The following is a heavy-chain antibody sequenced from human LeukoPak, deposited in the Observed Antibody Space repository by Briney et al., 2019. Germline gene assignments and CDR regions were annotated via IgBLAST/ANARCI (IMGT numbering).Heavy chain of an antibody. V-gene: IGHV4-34*01. CDR3: ARGGYDFWSGYYIG. CDR2: INHSGST. J-gene: IGHJ4*02. CDR1: GGSFSGYY. Sequence: PSETLSLTCAVYGGSFSGYYWSWIRQPPGKGLEWIGEINHSGSTNYNPSLKSRVTISVDTSKNQLSLKLSSVTAADTAVYYCARGGYDFWSGYYIGWGQGTLVTVSS. D-gene: IGHD3-3*01.